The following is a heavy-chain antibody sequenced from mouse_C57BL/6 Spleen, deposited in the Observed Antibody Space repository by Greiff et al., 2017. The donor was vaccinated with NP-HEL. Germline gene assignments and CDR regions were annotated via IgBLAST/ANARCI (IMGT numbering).Heavy chain of an antibody. D-gene: IGHD3-1*01. V-gene: IGHV1-55*01. CDR1: GYTFTSYW. J-gene: IGHJ3*01. CDR3: ASSTGQIGLDWFAY. Sequence: QVQLQQPGAELVKPGASVKMSCKASGYTFTSYWITWVKQRPGQGLEWIGDIYPGSGSTNYNEKFKSKATLTVDTSSSTAYMQLSSLTSDDSAVYCCASSTGQIGLDWFAYWGQGTLVTVSA. CDR2: IYPGSGST.